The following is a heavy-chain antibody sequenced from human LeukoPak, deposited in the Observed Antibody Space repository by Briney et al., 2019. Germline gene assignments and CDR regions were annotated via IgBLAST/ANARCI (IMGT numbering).Heavy chain of an antibody. V-gene: IGHV3-48*01. D-gene: IGHD2-2*01. Sequence: GGSLRLSCAASGFTFSSYSMNWVRQAPGKGLEWVSYISSSSTIYYADSVKGRFTISRDNAKNSLYLQMNSLRAEDTAVYYCARGGSRQLLNFDYWGQGTLVTVSS. J-gene: IGHJ4*02. CDR2: ISSSSTI. CDR1: GFTFSSYS. CDR3: ARGGSRQLLNFDY.